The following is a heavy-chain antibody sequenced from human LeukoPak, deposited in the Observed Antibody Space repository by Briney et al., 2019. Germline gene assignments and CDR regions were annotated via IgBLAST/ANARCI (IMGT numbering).Heavy chain of an antibody. CDR2: INPNSGGT. J-gene: IGHJ4*02. CDR3: AIECSGTYCGED. V-gene: IGHV1-2*02. D-gene: IGHD1-26*01. Sequence: ASVKVSCKASGYTFTVYYMHWVRQAPGQGLERMGWINPNSGGTKYAQNFEGRVTMTRDTSITTAYMELSSLRSDDTAIYYCAIECSGTYCGEDWGQGTLVTVSS. CDR1: GYTFTVYY.